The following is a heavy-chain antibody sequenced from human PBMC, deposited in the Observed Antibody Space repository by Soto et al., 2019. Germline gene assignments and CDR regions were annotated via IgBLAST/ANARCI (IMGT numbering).Heavy chain of an antibody. CDR3: VRGGTKTLREWFDP. D-gene: IGHD1-1*01. Sequence: SETLSLTCTVSGASISGFYWSWIRKSAGKGLEWIGRTYATGTADYNPSLKSRVMMSVDTSKKQFSLKLRSVTAADTAVYYCVRGGTKTLREWFDPWGQGISVTVS. J-gene: IGHJ5*02. CDR2: TYATGTA. V-gene: IGHV4-4*07. CDR1: GASISGFY.